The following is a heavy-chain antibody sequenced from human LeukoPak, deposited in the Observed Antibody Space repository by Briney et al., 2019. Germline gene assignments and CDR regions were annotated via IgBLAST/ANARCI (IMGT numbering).Heavy chain of an antibody. CDR1: GFTFSSYA. J-gene: IGHJ4*02. D-gene: IGHD3-3*01. Sequence: GGSLRLSCAASGFTFSSYAMSWVRQAPGKGLEWVSAISGSGGSTYYADSVKGRFTISRDNSKNTLYLQMNSPRAEDTAVYYCAKERYYDFWSGYYTGFGSPLFDYWGQGTLVTVSS. V-gene: IGHV3-23*01. CDR2: ISGSGGST. CDR3: AKERYYDFWSGYYTGFGSPLFDY.